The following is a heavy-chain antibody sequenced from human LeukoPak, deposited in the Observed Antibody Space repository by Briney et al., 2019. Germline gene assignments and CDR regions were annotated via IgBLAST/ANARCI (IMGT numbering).Heavy chain of an antibody. V-gene: IGHV1-69*13. D-gene: IGHD2-15*01. CDR3: ARTVVGRDAFDI. CDR2: IIPIFGTA. Sequence: SVKVSCKASGGTFSSYAISWVRQAPGQGLEWMGGIIPIFGTANYAQKFQGRVTITADESTSTAYMELSSLRSEDTAVYYCARTVVGRDAFDIWGQGTMVTVSS. CDR1: GGTFSSYA. J-gene: IGHJ3*02.